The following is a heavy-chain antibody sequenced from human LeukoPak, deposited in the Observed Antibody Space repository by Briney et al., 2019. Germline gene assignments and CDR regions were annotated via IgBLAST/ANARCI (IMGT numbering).Heavy chain of an antibody. V-gene: IGHV3-23*01. J-gene: IGHJ4*02. CDR2: ISGSGGST. CDR1: GFTFSSYA. CDR3: AKAQAIVVVTNNDY. D-gene: IGHD3-22*01. Sequence: GGSLRLSCAASGFTFSSYAMSWVRQAPGKGLEWVSAISGSGGSTYYADSVKGRFTISRGNSKNTLYLQMNSLRAEDTAVYYCAKAQAIVVVTNNDYWGQGTLVTVSS.